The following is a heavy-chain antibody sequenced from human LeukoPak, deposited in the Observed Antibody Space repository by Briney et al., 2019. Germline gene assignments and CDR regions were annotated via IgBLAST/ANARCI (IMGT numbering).Heavy chain of an antibody. CDR3: AKRQFTHGPLDY. Sequence: GGSLRLSCAAAGFTFSNYAMTWVRQAPGKGLEWVSSISGSGGSTYYADSVKGRFTISRDNSKNTLYLQMYSLRAEDTAVYYCAKRQFTHGPLDYWGQGTLVTVSS. J-gene: IGHJ4*02. CDR1: GFTFSNYA. D-gene: IGHD5-24*01. CDR2: ISGSGGST. V-gene: IGHV3-23*01.